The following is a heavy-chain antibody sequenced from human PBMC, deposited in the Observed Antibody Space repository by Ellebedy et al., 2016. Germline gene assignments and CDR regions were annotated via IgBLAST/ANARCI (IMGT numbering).Heavy chain of an antibody. J-gene: IGHJ6*03. V-gene: IGHV4-34*01. CDR1: GGSFGAYY. CDR2: INHSGST. CDR3: ARLSVGVGYNYYVDV. D-gene: IGHD2-8*01. Sequence: SETLSLXXAVYGGSFGAYYWNWLRQPPGKGLEWIGQINHSGSTNYNPSLKSRVTISVDTSKTQFSLKLTSVTAADTAVYYCARLSVGVGYNYYVDVWGEGTTVTVSS.